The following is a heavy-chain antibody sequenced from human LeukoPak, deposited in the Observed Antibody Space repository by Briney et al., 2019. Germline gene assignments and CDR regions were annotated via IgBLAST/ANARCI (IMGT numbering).Heavy chain of an antibody. CDR2: IKSKTDGGTT. CDR3: TTVGLTYYDFWSGYYTGPYYFDY. V-gene: IGHV3-15*01. J-gene: IGHJ4*02. Sequence: GGSLRLSCAASGFTFSNAWMSWVRQAPGKGLEWVGRIKSKTDGGTTDYAAPVKGRFTISRDDSKNTLYLQMNSLKTEDTAVYYCTTVGLTYYDFWSGYYTGPYYFDYWGQGTPVTVSS. D-gene: IGHD3-3*01. CDR1: GFTFSNAW.